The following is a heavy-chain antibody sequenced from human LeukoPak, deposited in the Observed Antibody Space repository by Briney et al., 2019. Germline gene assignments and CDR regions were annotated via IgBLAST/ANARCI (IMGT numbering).Heavy chain of an antibody. D-gene: IGHD3-22*01. CDR2: INHSGST. CDR1: GGSFSGYY. J-gene: IGHJ5*02. V-gene: IGHV4-34*01. CDR3: ARVGRRWDSSDYYYPVNWFDP. Sequence: SETLSLTCAVYGGSFSGYYWSWIRQPPGKGLEWIGEINHSGSTNYNPSLKSRVTISVDTSKNQFSLKLSSVTAADTAVYYCARVGRRWDSSDYYYPVNWFDPWGQGTLVTVSS.